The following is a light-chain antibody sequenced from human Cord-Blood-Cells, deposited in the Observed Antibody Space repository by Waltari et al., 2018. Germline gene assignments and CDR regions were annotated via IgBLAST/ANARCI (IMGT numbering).Light chain of an antibody. V-gene: IGLV2-23*01. J-gene: IGLJ2*01. CDR2: EGS. CDR1: SSDVGSYKL. CDR3: CSYAGSSTVV. Sequence: QSALTQPASVSGSPGQSITISCTGTSSDVGSYKLVSWYQQHPGKAPKLMIYEGSKRPSGVSNRFSVSKSGNTASLTISGLQAEDEADYYCCSYAGSSTVVFGGGTKLTVL.